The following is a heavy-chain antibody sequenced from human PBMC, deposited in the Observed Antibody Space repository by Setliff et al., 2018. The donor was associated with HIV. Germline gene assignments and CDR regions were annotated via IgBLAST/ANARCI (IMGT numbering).Heavy chain of an antibody. CDR2: ISDSDTDI. CDR3: ARFANYYHTSGYGWFDP. CDR1: GFSFSDYY. J-gene: IGHJ5*02. Sequence: GGSLRLSCAASGFSFSDYYMSWIRQAPGKGLECISYISDSDTDIYYADSVRGRFTISRDNAKNSLYLQMNSLRAEDTAVYYCARFANYYHTSGYGWFDPWGQGSLVTVSS. D-gene: IGHD3-22*01. V-gene: IGHV3-11*01.